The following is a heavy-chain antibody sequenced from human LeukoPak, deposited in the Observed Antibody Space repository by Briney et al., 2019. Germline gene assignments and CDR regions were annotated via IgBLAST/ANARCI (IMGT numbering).Heavy chain of an antibody. V-gene: IGHV3-33*01. J-gene: IGHJ4*02. CDR1: GFTFSSYG. CDR3: ARGFVSVAGLPY. Sequence: PGGSLRLSCAASGFTFSSYGMHWVRQAPGKGLEWVAVIWYDGINKYYADSVKGRFTISRDTSKNTLHLQMNSLRAEDTAVYYCARGFVSVAGLPYWGQGTLVTVSS. CDR2: IWYDGINK. D-gene: IGHD6-19*01.